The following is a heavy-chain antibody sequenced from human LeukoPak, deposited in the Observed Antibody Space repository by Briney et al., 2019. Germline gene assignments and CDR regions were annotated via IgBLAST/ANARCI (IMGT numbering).Heavy chain of an antibody. Sequence: ASVTVSCKASGYTFTGYYMHWVRQAPGQGLEWMGWINPNSGGTNYSQKFQGRVTMTRDTSISTAYMELSRLRSDDTAVYYCARVKLPSYYYYGLDVWGQGTTGTVSS. CDR2: INPNSGGT. CDR3: ARVKLPSYYYYGLDV. D-gene: IGHD1-7*01. J-gene: IGHJ6*02. V-gene: IGHV1-2*02. CDR1: GYTFTGYY.